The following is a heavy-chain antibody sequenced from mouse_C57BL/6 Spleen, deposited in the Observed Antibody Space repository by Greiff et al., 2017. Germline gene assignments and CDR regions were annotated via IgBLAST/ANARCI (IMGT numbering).Heavy chain of an antibody. D-gene: IGHD2-3*01. CDR3: ARGEYDGGFAY. CDR2: ISSGGSYT. CDR1: GFTFSSYG. J-gene: IGHJ3*01. Sequence: DVMLVESGGDLVKPGGSLKLSCAVSGFTFSSYGMSWVRQTPDKRLEWVATISSGGSYTYYPDSVKGRFTISRDNAKNTLYLQMSSLKSEDTAMYYGARGEYDGGFAYWGQGTLVTVSA. V-gene: IGHV5-6*02.